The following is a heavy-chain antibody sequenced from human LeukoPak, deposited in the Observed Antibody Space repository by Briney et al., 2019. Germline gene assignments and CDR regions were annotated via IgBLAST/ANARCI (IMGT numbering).Heavy chain of an antibody. CDR3: TTGRDGYNPYYYYYGMDV. D-gene: IGHD5-24*01. CDR2: IKSKTDGGTT. CDR1: GFTFSNAW. V-gene: IGHV3-15*01. J-gene: IGHJ6*02. Sequence: GGSLRLSCAASGFTFSNAWMSWVRQAPGKGLEWVGRIKSKTDGGTTDYAAPVKCRFTISRDDSKNTLYLQMNSLKTEDTAVYYCTTGRDGYNPYYYYYGMDVWGQGTTVTVSS.